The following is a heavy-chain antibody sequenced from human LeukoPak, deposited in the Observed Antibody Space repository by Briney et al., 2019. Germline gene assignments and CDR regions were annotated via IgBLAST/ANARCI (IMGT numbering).Heavy chain of an antibody. Sequence: SVKVSCKASGYTFTRYAISWVRQAPGQGLEWMGGIIPIFGTANYAQKFQGRVTITADKSTSTAYMELSSLRSEDTAVYYCARDLWYSSSSRWFDPWGQGTLVTVSS. CDR3: ARDLWYSSSSRWFDP. CDR1: GYTFTRYA. V-gene: IGHV1-69*06. D-gene: IGHD6-6*01. J-gene: IGHJ5*02. CDR2: IIPIFGTA.